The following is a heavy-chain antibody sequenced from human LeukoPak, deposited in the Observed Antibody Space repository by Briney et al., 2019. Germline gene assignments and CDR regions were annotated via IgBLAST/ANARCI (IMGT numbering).Heavy chain of an antibody. V-gene: IGHV5-51*01. CDR3: ARLRYYYGSGSKGLFDY. CDR2: IYPGDSDT. J-gene: IGHJ4*02. D-gene: IGHD3-10*01. Sequence: GESLKISCKGSGYSFTSYWIGWVRQMPGKGLEWMGIIYPGDSDTGYSPSFQGQVTISADKSISTAYLQWSSLKASDTAMYYCARLRYYYGSGSKGLFDYWGQGTLVTVSS. CDR1: GYSFTSYW.